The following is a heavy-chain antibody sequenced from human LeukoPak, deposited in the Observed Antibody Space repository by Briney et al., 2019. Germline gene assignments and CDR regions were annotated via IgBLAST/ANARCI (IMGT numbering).Heavy chain of an antibody. Sequence: SGPTLVKPTQTLTLTCTFSGFSLITSGVGVGWIRQPPGKALEWLALIYWDDDKSYSQSLKSRLTITKDTSKNHVVLTMTNMDPVDTATYYCAHRPLYYYGSGSPFDYWGQGTLVTVSS. CDR1: GFSLITSGVG. CDR3: AHRPLYYYGSGSPFDY. CDR2: IYWDDDK. J-gene: IGHJ4*02. D-gene: IGHD3-10*01. V-gene: IGHV2-5*02.